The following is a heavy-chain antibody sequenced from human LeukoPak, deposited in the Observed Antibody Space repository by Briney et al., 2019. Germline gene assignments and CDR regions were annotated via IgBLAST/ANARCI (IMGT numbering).Heavy chain of an antibody. J-gene: IGHJ4*02. CDR1: GFPFSSYA. Sequence: PGRSLRLSCAASGFPFSSYAMHWVRQAPGKGLEWVAVISYDGSNKYYADSVKGRFTISRDNSKNTLYLQMNSLRAEDTAVYYCAREEGIAVAGRGFGYWGQGTLVTVSS. D-gene: IGHD6-19*01. V-gene: IGHV3-30-3*01. CDR2: ISYDGSNK. CDR3: AREEGIAVAGRGFGY.